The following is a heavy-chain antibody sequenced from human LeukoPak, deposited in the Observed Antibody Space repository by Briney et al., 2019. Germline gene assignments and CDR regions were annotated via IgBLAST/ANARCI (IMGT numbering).Heavy chain of an antibody. CDR3: AKDNYYDSSGYFDYFDY. CDR1: GFTVSTNY. D-gene: IGHD3-22*01. Sequence: GGSLRLSCAASGFTVSTNYMSWVRQAPGKGLEWVSSISSSSSYIYYADSVKGRFTISRDNAKNSLYLQMNSLRAEDTAVYYCAKDNYYDSSGYFDYFDYWGQGTLVTVSS. CDR2: ISSSSSYI. J-gene: IGHJ4*02. V-gene: IGHV3-21*04.